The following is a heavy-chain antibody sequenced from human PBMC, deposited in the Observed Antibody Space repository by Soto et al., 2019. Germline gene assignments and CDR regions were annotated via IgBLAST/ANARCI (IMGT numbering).Heavy chain of an antibody. Sequence: EVQLLESGGGLVQPGGSQRLSCAASGFTFSDHYMDWVRQAPGKGRAWVGRIRNKANSYTTDDAASVKSRFTISRDDSKDSLYLQMNSLKTEDTAIYYCARDSGKGAYFDYWGHGTLATVSS. CDR2: IRNKANSYTT. V-gene: IGHV3-72*01. CDR3: ARDSGKGAYFDY. D-gene: IGHD1-26*01. CDR1: GFTFSDHY. J-gene: IGHJ4*01.